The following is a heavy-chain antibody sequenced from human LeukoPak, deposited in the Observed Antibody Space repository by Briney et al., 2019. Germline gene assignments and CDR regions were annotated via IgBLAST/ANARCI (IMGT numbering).Heavy chain of an antibody. Sequence: GESLKISCKASGYRFTTDYIGWVRQLPGKGLEWMGIIYPDDSETNYSPSFQGQVSMSVDKSITTAYLQWSSLKASDTAIYYCARQAYGSHFDAFDIWGPGTMVTVSS. CDR2: IYPDDSET. D-gene: IGHD3-22*01. J-gene: IGHJ3*02. CDR3: ARQAYGSHFDAFDI. V-gene: IGHV5-51*01. CDR1: GYRFTTDY.